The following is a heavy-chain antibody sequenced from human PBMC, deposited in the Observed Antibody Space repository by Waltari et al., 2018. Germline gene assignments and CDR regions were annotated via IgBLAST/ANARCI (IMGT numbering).Heavy chain of an antibody. CDR3: AKDLTFGYSSGWYQGDQNDY. V-gene: IGHV3-30*18. CDR2: IWYDGSNK. CDR1: GFTFSSYG. Sequence: QVQLVESGGGVVQPGRSLRLSCAASGFTFSSYGMHWVRQAPGKGLGWVAVIWYDGSNKYYADSVKGRFTISRDNSKNTLYLQMNSLRAEDTAMYYCAKDLTFGYSSGWYQGDQNDYWGQGTLVTVSS. D-gene: IGHD6-19*01. J-gene: IGHJ4*02.